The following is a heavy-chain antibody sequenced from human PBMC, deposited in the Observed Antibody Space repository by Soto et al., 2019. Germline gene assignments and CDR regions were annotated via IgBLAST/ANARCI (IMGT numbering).Heavy chain of an antibody. D-gene: IGHD3-16*02. Sequence: QITLKESGPPLVKPTQTLTLTCTFSGFSLSTSGVGVGWIRQPPGKALEWLALIYWDDDKRYSPSLKSRLTITKDTSKHQVVLTMTNMDPVDTATYYCAHSQYDYVWGSYRNDAFDIWGQGTMVTVSS. CDR2: IYWDDDK. CDR3: AHSQYDYVWGSYRNDAFDI. CDR1: GFSLSTSGVG. V-gene: IGHV2-5*02. J-gene: IGHJ3*02.